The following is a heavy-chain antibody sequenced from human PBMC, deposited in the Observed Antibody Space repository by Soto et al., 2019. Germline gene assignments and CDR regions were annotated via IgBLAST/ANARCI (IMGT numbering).Heavy chain of an antibody. CDR3: ATDHYGDYCFHH. CDR1: GITFNFYW. J-gene: IGHJ1*01. CDR2: INNDGSST. V-gene: IGHV3-74*01. Sequence: EVHLVASGGGLVQPGGSLRLSCAASGITFNFYWMHWVRQVPGKGLVWVSRINNDGSSTSYADSVRGRFTISRDNAYSTLYLQMHSLRAEDTAVYYCATDHYGDYCFHHWGLGTLVSVSS. D-gene: IGHD4-17*01.